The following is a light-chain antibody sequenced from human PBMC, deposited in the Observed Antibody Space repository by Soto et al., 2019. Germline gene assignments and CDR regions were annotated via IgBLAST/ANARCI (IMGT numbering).Light chain of an antibody. J-gene: IGKJ4*01. CDR2: WAS. V-gene: IGKV4-1*01. Sequence: DIVLTQSPDSLAVSLGERATINCKSSQSVLYSSNNKNNLAWYQQKPGQPPKLLIYWASARESGVPDRFSGSGSGTDFTLTISSLRAEDVAVYYCQQYYSTLLTFGGGTKVEIK. CDR1: QSVLYSSNNKNN. CDR3: QQYYSTLLT.